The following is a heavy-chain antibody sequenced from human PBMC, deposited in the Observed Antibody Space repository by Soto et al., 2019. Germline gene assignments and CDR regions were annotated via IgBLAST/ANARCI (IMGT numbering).Heavy chain of an antibody. V-gene: IGHV3-74*01. CDR3: ARGLASYNDY. J-gene: IGHJ4*02. CDR1: GFTFSGYW. CDR2: IDGDGSRT. D-gene: IGHD1-1*01. Sequence: EVQLVESGGGLVQPGGSLRLSCAASGFTFSGYWMHWVRQAPGKGLVWVSRIDGDGSRTNYADSVKGRFTISRDNAKNTLYLQMNSLRAEDTAVYYCARGLASYNDYWGQGTLVTVSS.